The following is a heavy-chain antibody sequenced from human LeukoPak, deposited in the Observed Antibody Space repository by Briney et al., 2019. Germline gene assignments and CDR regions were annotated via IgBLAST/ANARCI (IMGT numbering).Heavy chain of an antibody. J-gene: IGHJ4*02. D-gene: IGHD4-23*01. V-gene: IGHV4-30-4*01. CDR3: ARDLLNEGNHLDY. Sequence: SQTLSLTCTVSGGSISSGDYYWSWIRQPPGKGLEWIGYIYYSGSTYYNPSLKSRVTISVDTFKNQFSLKLSSVTAADTAVYYCARDLLNEGNHLDYWGQGTLVTVSS. CDR1: GGSISSGDYY. CDR2: IYYSGST.